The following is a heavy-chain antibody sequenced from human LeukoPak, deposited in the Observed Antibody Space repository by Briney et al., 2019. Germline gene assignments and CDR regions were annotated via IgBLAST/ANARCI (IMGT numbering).Heavy chain of an antibody. CDR1: EFSVGSNY. CDR2: IYSGGST. V-gene: IGHV3-66*01. Sequence: PGGSLRLSCAASEFSVGSNYMSWVRQAPGKGLEWVSVIYSGGSTYYADSVKGRFTISRDNSKNTLYLQMNSLRAEDTAVYYCARDDYYCSGGSCYRAIDYWGQGTLVTVSS. J-gene: IGHJ4*02. CDR3: ARDDYYCSGGSCYRAIDY. D-gene: IGHD2-15*01.